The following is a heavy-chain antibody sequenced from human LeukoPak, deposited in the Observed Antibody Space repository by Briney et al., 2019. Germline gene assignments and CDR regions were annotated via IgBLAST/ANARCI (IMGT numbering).Heavy chain of an antibody. V-gene: IGHV4-59*01. J-gene: IGHJ3*02. Sequence: PSETLSLTCTVSGGSISSYYWSWIRQPPGKGLEWIGYIYYSGSTNYNPSLKSRVTIPVDTSKNQFSLKLSSVTAADTAVYYCARLTRAFDIWGQGTMVTVSS. CDR2: IYYSGST. CDR1: GGSISSYY. CDR3: ARLTRAFDI.